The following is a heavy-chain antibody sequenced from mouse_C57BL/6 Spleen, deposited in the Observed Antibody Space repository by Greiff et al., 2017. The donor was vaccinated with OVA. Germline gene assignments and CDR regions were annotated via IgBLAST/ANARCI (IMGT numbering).Heavy chain of an antibody. CDR1: GYSITSGYY. CDR3: ANIYYDYDRVAY. Sequence: VQLKESGPGLVKPSQSLSLTCSVTGYSITSGYYWNWIRQFPGNKLEWMGYISYDGSNNYNPSLKNRISITRDTSKNQFFLKLNSVTTEDTATYYCANIYYDYDRVAYWGQGTLVTVSA. V-gene: IGHV3-6*01. D-gene: IGHD2-4*01. CDR2: ISYDGSN. J-gene: IGHJ3*01.